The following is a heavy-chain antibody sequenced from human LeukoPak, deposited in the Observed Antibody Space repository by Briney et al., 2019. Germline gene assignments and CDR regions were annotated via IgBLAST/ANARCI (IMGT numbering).Heavy chain of an antibody. V-gene: IGHV3-73*01. CDR3: TRSPMTTVTSDAFDI. CDR1: GFTFSGSA. CDR2: IRSKANSYAT. Sequence: GGSLRLSCAASGFTFSGSAMHWVRQASGKGLEWVGRIRSKANSYATAYAASVKGRFTISRDDSKNTAYLQMNSLKTEDTAVYYCTRSPMTTVTSDAFDIWGQGTMVTAAS. J-gene: IGHJ3*02. D-gene: IGHD4-17*01.